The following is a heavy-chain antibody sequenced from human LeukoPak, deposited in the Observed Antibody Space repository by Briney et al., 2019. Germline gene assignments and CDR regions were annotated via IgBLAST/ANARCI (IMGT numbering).Heavy chain of an antibody. J-gene: IGHJ4*02. V-gene: IGHV3-23*01. CDR2: ISGSGGST. CDR3: AKRYYDFPLDY. Sequence: GGSLRLSCTASGLSFSSNAMSWVRQAPGKGLEWVSAISGSGGSTYYADSVKGRFTISRDSSKNTLYLQMNSLRAEDTAVYYCAKRYYDFPLDYWGQGTLVTVSS. CDR1: GLSFSSNA. D-gene: IGHD3-3*01.